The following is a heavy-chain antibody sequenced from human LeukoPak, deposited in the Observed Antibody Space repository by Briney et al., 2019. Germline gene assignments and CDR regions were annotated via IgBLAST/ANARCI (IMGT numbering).Heavy chain of an antibody. CDR3: AKSSYYYDSSGYYGWFDP. Sequence: TGGSLRLSCTASGFTFSSYSMSWVRQAPGKGLEWVSAISGDGGNTFYADSVKGRVTISRDNSKDSLYLQMNNLRTEDTALYYCAKSSYYYDSSGYYGWFDPWGQGALVTVAS. J-gene: IGHJ5*02. D-gene: IGHD3-22*01. CDR1: GFTFSSYS. V-gene: IGHV3-43*02. CDR2: ISGDGGNT.